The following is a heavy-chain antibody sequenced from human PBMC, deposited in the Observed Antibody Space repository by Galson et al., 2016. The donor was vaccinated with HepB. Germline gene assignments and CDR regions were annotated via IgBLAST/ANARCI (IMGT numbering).Heavy chain of an antibody. CDR3: VRVAHTSDYCDVFDI. J-gene: IGHJ3*02. D-gene: IGHD6-25*01. V-gene: IGHV3-30*03. CDR2: MSFDGSK. CDR1: GLPFSNTI. Sequence: SLRLSCAVSGLPFSNTIIHWVRQTPGEALKWVSAMSFDGSKYYVESLKGRLFITRDESRDTDYLHLESLTPEDTAVYYCVRVAHTSDYCDVFDIWGQGTMVTVSA.